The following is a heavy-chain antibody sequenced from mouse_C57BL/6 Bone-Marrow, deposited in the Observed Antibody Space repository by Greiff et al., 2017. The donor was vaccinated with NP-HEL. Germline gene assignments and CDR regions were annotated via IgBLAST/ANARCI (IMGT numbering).Heavy chain of an antibody. V-gene: IGHV1-64*01. CDR2: IHPNSGST. Sequence: QVHVKQPGAELVKPGASVKLSCKASGYTFTSYWMHWVKQRPGQGLEWIGMIHPNSGSTNYNEKFKSKATLTVDKSSSTAYMQLSSLTSEDSAVYYCARSPLYYSNYVVAYWGQGTLVTVSA. CDR3: ARSPLYYSNYVVAY. CDR1: GYTFTSYW. D-gene: IGHD2-5*01. J-gene: IGHJ3*01.